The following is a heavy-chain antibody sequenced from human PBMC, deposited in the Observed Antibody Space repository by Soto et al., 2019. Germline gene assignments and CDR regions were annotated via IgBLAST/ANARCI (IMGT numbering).Heavy chain of an antibody. V-gene: IGHV5-10-1*01. D-gene: IGHD3-22*01. CDR2: IDPSDSYT. CDR1: GYSFTSYW. Sequence: PGESLKISCNGSGYSFTSYWISWVRQMPGKGLEWMGRIDPSDSYTNYSPSFQGHVTISADKSISTAYLQWSSLKASDTAMYYCARSYYYDSSGYYYDGYYYYGMDVWGQGTTVTVSS. CDR3: ARSYYYDSSGYYYDGYYYYGMDV. J-gene: IGHJ6*02.